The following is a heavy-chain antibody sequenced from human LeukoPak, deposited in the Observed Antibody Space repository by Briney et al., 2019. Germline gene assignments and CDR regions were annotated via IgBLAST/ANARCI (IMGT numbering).Heavy chain of an antibody. CDR3: AKSTIAVAGRNFDY. CDR2: ISGSGGST. J-gene: IGHJ4*02. CDR1: GFTFSSYA. V-gene: IGHV3-23*01. Sequence: GGSLRFSCAASGFTFSSYAMSWVRQAPGKGLEWVSAISGSGGSTYYADSVKGRFTISRDNSKNTLYLQMNSLRADDAAVYYCAKSTIAVAGRNFDYWGQGTLVTVSS. D-gene: IGHD6-19*01.